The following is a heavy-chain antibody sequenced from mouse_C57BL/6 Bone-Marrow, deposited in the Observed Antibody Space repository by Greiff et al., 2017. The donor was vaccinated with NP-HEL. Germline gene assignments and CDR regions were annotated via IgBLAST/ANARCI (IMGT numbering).Heavy chain of an antibody. Sequence: VQLQQPGAELVKPGASVKLSCKASGYTFTSYWMHWVKQRPGQGLEWIGMIHPNSGSTNYNEKFKSKATLTVDKSSSTAYMQLSSLTSEDSAVYYCARSPYYGSSIDYWGQGTTLTVSS. V-gene: IGHV1-64*01. D-gene: IGHD1-1*01. J-gene: IGHJ2*01. CDR3: ARSPYYGSSIDY. CDR2: IHPNSGST. CDR1: GYTFTSYW.